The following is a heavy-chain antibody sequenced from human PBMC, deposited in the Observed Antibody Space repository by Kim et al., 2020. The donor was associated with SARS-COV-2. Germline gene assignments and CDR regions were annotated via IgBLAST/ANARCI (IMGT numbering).Heavy chain of an antibody. CDR3: AKSNIAGCDSYLDY. Sequence: AESVTGRFTISRDNTKHTLYLIMTSLRAEDTAVYYCAKSNIAGCDSYLDYWGQGTLVTVSS. V-gene: IGHV3-23*01. J-gene: IGHJ4*02. D-gene: IGHD5-12*01.